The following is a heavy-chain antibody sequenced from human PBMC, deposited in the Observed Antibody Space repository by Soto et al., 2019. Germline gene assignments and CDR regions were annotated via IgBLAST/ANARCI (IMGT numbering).Heavy chain of an antibody. CDR1: GFTFSSYA. D-gene: IGHD3-3*01. J-gene: IGHJ6*02. Sequence: PVGSLRLSCAASGFTFSSYAMSWVRQAPGKGLEWVSAISGSGGSTYYADSVKGRFTISRDNSKNTLYLQMNSLRAEDTAVYYCAKRGRFLEWLPYGWYYYGMDVWGQGTTVTVSS. CDR2: ISGSGGST. CDR3: AKRGRFLEWLPYGWYYYGMDV. V-gene: IGHV3-23*01.